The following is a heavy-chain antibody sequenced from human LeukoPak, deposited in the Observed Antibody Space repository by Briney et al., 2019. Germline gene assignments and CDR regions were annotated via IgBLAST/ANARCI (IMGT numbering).Heavy chain of an antibody. Sequence: SETLSLTCTVSGGSMSSYYWNWIRQPAGKGLEWIGRIYTSGSTNYNPSLKSRVTISVDTSKSQFSLKLSSMTAADTAVYYCARKPPSDAFDIWGQGTMVTVSS. CDR1: GGSMSSYY. CDR2: IYTSGST. J-gene: IGHJ3*02. CDR3: ARKPPSDAFDI. V-gene: IGHV4-4*07.